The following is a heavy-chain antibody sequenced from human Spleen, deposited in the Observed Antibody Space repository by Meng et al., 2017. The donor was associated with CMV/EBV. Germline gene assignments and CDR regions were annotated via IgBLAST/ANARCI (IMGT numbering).Heavy chain of an antibody. J-gene: IGHJ4*02. CDR3: ARDISEGTTTYYFDS. V-gene: IGHV4-59*01. CDR2: VYFTGGT. CDR1: GDSISIYY. Sequence: GSLRLSCTVSGDSISIYYWSWLRQAPGKGLEWIGYVYFTGGTNYKLSLNSRVTISIDTSKNQFSLRLNSVTAADTATYYCARDISEGTTTYYFDSWGQGILVTVSS. D-gene: IGHD4-17*01.